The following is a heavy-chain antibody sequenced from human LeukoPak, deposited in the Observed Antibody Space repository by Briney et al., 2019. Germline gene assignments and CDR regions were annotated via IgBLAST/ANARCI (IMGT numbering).Heavy chain of an antibody. CDR2: IYYSGST. CDR3: ARDRVGQQLVGRKYYYYYMDV. J-gene: IGHJ6*03. V-gene: IGHV4-59*12. CDR1: GGSISSYY. Sequence: SETLSLTCTVSGGSISSYYWSWIRQHPGKGLECIGYIYYSGSTYYNPSLKSRVTISGDTSKNQFSLKLSSVTAADTAVYYCARDRVGQQLVGRKYYYYYMDVWGKGTTVTISS. D-gene: IGHD6-13*01.